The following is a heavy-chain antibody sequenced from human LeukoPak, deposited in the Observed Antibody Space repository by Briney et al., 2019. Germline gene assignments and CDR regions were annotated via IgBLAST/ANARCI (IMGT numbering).Heavy chain of an antibody. D-gene: IGHD6-13*01. Sequence: GGSLRLSCAASGFTFSNSWMHGVRQAPGEGLVWVSRLNSDGRSANYADFVKGRFIISRDNAKNTLYLQMNSLRIEDTAVYYCAKESSTWRQADSLCYYWGQGILVTVSS. J-gene: IGHJ4*02. V-gene: IGHV3-74*01. CDR3: AKESSTWRQADSLCYY. CDR2: LNSDGRSA. CDR1: GFTFSNSW.